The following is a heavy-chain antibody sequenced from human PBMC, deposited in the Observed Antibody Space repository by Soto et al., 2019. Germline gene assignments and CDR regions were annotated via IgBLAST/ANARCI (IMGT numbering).Heavy chain of an antibody. CDR3: ARDLTQWLVPGWFDP. Sequence: QVQLVQSGAEVKKPGASVKVSCKASGYTFTGYYMHWVRQAPGQGLEWVGWINPNSGGTNYAQKFQGRVTMTRDTSISTAYMELSRLRSDDTAVYYCARDLTQWLVPGWFDPWGQGTLVTVSS. J-gene: IGHJ5*02. CDR2: INPNSGGT. CDR1: GYTFTGYY. V-gene: IGHV1-2*02. D-gene: IGHD6-19*01.